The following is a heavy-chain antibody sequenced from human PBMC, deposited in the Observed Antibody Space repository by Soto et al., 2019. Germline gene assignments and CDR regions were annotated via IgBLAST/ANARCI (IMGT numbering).Heavy chain of an antibody. CDR2: IKQDGSEK. CDR3: ARDGEPNYDFWSGTINRFDP. V-gene: IGHV3-7*01. CDR1: GFTFSSYW. D-gene: IGHD3-3*01. J-gene: IGHJ5*02. Sequence: PGGSLRLSCAASGFTFSSYWMSWVRQAPGKGLEWVANIKQDGSEKYYVDSVKGRFTISRDNAKNSLYLQMNSLRAEDTAVYYCARDGEPNYDFWSGTINRFDPWGQGTLVTVSS.